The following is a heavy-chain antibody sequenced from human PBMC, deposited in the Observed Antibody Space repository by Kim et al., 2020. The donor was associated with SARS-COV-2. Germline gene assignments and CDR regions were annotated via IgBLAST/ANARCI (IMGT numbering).Heavy chain of an antibody. Sequence: TPSLKSRVTISVDPSKTQFSLKLSSVTAADTAVYYCARPRIVGATPYFDYWGQGTLVTVSS. J-gene: IGHJ4*02. D-gene: IGHD1-26*01. CDR3: ARPRIVGATPYFDY. V-gene: IGHV4-34*01.